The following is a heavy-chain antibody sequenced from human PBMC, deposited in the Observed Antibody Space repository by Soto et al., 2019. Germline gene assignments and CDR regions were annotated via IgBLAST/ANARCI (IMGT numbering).Heavy chain of an antibody. CDR1: GYTFTSFD. V-gene: IGHV1-18*04. Sequence: QVQLLQSGTEVKEHGASVKVSCKASGYTFTSFDISWVRQAPGQGLEWVGWTTASNTHTNYAQKLQGRVTMTTDTTTTTAYIELRSLRSDDTAIYGCASGGYSSGYHYWGQGTLVTVSS. D-gene: IGHD3-22*01. J-gene: IGHJ4*02. CDR3: ASGGYSSGYHY. CDR2: TTASNTHT.